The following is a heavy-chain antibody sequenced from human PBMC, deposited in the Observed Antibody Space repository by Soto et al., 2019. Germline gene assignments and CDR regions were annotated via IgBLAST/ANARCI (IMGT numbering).Heavy chain of an antibody. D-gene: IGHD6-6*01. CDR3: ARDEEARPYFYGMDV. CDR2: MTISGNSI. CDR1: GFTFSRYS. V-gene: IGHV3-21*01. Sequence: GGSLRLSCAASGFTFSRYSMNWVRQAPGKGLEWVSSMTISGNSIYYGDSVKGRFTISRDNAKNSLYLQMNSLRVEDMAIYYCARDEEARPYFYGMDVWGQGTTVTVSS. J-gene: IGHJ6*02.